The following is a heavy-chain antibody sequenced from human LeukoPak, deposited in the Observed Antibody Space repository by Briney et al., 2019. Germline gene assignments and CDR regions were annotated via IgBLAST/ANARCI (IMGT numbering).Heavy chain of an antibody. CDR3: ARAPEVHCYYMDV. CDR2: ISSSSTDI. V-gene: IGHV3-21*01. Sequence: PGGSLRVSCAASGFAFNTYRMDWVRQAPGKGLEWVSSISSSSTDIYYADSFRGRFTISRDNARNTLYLQMNSLRAEDTAVYYCARAPEVHCYYMDVWGTGTKVTVSS. CDR1: GFAFNTYR. J-gene: IGHJ6*03.